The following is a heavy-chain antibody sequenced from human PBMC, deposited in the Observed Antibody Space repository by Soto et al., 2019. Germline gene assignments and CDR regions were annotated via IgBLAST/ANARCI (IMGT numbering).Heavy chain of an antibody. CDR3: AKARGSSGYPNAFDI. J-gene: IGHJ3*02. CDR2: ISGSGGST. V-gene: IGHV3-23*01. Sequence: PXGCLRRSCAACGFSVSSYSRSWVRQAAGKGLEWVSAISGSGGSTYYADSVKGRFTISRDNSKNTLYLQMNSLRAEDTAVYHCAKARGSSGYPNAFDICGQGTMVTVSS. CDR1: GFSVSSYS. D-gene: IGHD3-22*01.